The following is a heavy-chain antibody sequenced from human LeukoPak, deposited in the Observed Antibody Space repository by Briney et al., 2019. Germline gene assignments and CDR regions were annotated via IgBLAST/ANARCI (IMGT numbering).Heavy chain of an antibody. J-gene: IGHJ3*02. CDR1: GGSISSGGYY. CDR3: ARERGGFGVVMKGAFDI. V-gene: IGHV4-31*03. Sequence: SQTLSLTCTVSGGSISSGGYYWSWIRQHPGTGLEWIGYIYYSGSTYYNPSLKSRVTISVDTSKNQFSLKLSSVTAADTAVYHCARERGGFGVVMKGAFDIWGQGTMVTVSS. CDR2: IYYSGST. D-gene: IGHD3-3*01.